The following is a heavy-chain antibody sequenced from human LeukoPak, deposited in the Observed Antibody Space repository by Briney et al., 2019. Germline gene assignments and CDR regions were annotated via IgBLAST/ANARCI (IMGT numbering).Heavy chain of an antibody. J-gene: IGHJ3*02. CDR1: GYTFTSYY. CDR2: INPSGGST. Sequence: ASVKVSCKASGYTFTSYYMHWVRQAPGQGLEWMGIINPSGGSTSYAQKFQGRVTMTRDMSTSTVYMELSSLRSEDTAVYYCARKIAAADAFDIWGQGTMVTVSS. D-gene: IGHD6-13*01. V-gene: IGHV1-46*01. CDR3: ARKIAAADAFDI.